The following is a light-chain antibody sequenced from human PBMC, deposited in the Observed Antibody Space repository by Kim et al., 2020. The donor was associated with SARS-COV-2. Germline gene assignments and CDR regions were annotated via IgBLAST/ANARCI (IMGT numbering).Light chain of an antibody. J-gene: IGLJ3*02. Sequence: QSVLTQPPSVSAAPGQKVTVSCSGSSSNVATNSVSWYQQLPATAPKLLIYDNNKRPSGIPDRLSGSKSGTSATLGITELQTGDEADYYCATWDNSLSAEVFGGGTQLTVL. V-gene: IGLV1-51*01. CDR2: DNN. CDR1: SSNVATNS. CDR3: ATWDNSLSAEV.